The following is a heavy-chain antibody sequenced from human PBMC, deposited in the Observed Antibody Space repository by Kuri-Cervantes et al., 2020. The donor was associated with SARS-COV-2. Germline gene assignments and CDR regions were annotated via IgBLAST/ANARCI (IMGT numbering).Heavy chain of an antibody. CDR2: IWYDGSNK. Sequence: GESLKISCAASGFTVSSNYMSWVRQAPGKGLEWVAVIWYDGSNKYYADSVKGRFTISRDNSKNTLYLQMNSLRAEDTAVYYCARGNPYGMDVWGQGTTVTVSS. CDR3: ARGNPYGMDV. CDR1: GFTVSSNY. D-gene: IGHD1-14*01. V-gene: IGHV3-33*08. J-gene: IGHJ6*02.